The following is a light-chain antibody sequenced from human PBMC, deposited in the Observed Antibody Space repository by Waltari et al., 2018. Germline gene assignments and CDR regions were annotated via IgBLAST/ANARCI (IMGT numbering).Light chain of an antibody. V-gene: IGLV2-14*01. CDR3: SSYTSSSTLNWV. Sequence: QSALTQPASVSGSPGQSITISCPGTSSDVGGYNYVSWYQQHPGKAPKLMIYDVSKRPSGVSNRFSGSKSGNTASLTISGLQAEDEADYYCSSYTSSSTLNWVFGGGTKLTVL. CDR1: SSDVGGYNY. J-gene: IGLJ3*02. CDR2: DVS.